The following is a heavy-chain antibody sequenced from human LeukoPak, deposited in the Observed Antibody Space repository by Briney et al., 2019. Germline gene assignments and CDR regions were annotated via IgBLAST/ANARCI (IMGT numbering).Heavy chain of an antibody. CDR1: GFTFSSYA. Sequence: GGSLRLSCAASGFTFSSYAMSWVRQAPGKGLEWVSAISGSGGSTYYADSVKGRFTISRDNSKNTLYMQMNSLRAEDTAVYYCAKFDYDFWRTGYYWGQGTLVTVSS. CDR2: ISGSGGST. V-gene: IGHV3-23*01. J-gene: IGHJ4*02. D-gene: IGHD3-3*01. CDR3: AKFDYDFWRTGYY.